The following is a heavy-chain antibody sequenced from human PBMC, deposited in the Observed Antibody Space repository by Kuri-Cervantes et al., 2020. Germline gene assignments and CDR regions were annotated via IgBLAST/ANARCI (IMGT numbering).Heavy chain of an antibody. D-gene: IGHD3-10*01. J-gene: IGHJ6*02. Sequence: ASVKVSCKVSGYTLTELSMHWVRQAPGKGLEWMGGFDPEDGETIYAQKFQGRVTMTEDTSTDTAYMELSSLRSEDTAVYYCATHTLKYYGSGSPCMDVWGQGTTVTVSS. CDR3: ATHTLKYYGSGSPCMDV. V-gene: IGHV1-24*01. CDR2: FDPEDGET. CDR1: GYTLTELS.